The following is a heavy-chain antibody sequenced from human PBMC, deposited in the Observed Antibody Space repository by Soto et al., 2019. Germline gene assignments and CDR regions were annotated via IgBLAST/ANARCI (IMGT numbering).Heavy chain of an antibody. J-gene: IGHJ4*02. V-gene: IGHV4-30-4*01. CDR2: ISYSGTT. CDR1: GGSISSGNYY. Sequence: QVQLQESGPGLVKPSQTLSLTCTVSGGSISSGNYYWSWIRQPPGKGLEWIGFISYSGTTHYSASLRSRVSISVDTSKTQFSLDLSSVTAAHTAVYYCATRGTPVTGLSSFASWGQGPLVTVSS. CDR3: ATRGTPVTGLSSFAS. D-gene: IGHD4-17*01.